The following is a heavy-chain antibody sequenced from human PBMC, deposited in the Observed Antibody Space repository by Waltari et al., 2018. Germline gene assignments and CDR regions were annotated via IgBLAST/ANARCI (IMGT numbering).Heavy chain of an antibody. J-gene: IGHJ4*02. CDR1: GFTVPDDY. CDR3: ARIRTTTTSGWVPFDY. V-gene: IGHV3-53*02. D-gene: IGHD6-19*01. CDR2: LHNGVDT. Sequence: EVQLMETGGGLIQPGGSVGVSCAASGFTVPDDYMAWVRQISGKGLEWVSSLHNGVDTNYADSVKGRFTVFSDNSKNTVLLQMNSLRAEDTAFYYCARIRTTTTSGWVPFDYWGQGTLVTVS.